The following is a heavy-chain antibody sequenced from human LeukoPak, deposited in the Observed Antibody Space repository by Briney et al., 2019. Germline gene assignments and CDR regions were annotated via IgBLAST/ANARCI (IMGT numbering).Heavy chain of an antibody. J-gene: IGHJ4*02. D-gene: IGHD6-19*01. CDR3: ARSTAISSGWYR. CDR1: GSTFSTYW. Sequence: GGSLRLSCAASGSTFSTYWMSWVRQAPGKGLEWVATIKQDGSDKYYVDSVKGRFTISRDNAKNSLYLQMNSRRAEDTAVYFCARSTAISSGWYRWGQGTLVSVSS. CDR2: IKQDGSDK. V-gene: IGHV3-7*01.